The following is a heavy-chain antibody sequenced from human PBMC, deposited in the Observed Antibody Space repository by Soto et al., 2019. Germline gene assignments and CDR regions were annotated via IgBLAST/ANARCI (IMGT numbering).Heavy chain of an antibody. CDR2: FDPEDGKT. D-gene: IGHD5-18*01. V-gene: IGHV1-24*01. CDR1: GYTLTEVS. Sequence: ASVKVSGKVSGYTLTEVSMHWVRQAPGKGPGWMGGFDPEDGKTIYAQNFQGRVTMTEDTSTDTAYVELSSLRSGEAAVCYCKGPSGYTCDPCGMDDGGQGTTVTVS. J-gene: IGHJ6*02. CDR3: KGPSGYTCDPCGMDD.